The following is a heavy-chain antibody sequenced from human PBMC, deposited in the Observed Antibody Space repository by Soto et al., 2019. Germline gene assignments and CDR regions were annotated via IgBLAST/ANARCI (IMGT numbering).Heavy chain of an antibody. V-gene: IGHV4-59*01. J-gene: IGHJ6*02. CDR3: ARHGFYSSSSEDYYYYGMDV. CDR2: IYYSGST. D-gene: IGHD6-6*01. CDR1: GGSISSYY. Sequence: SETLSLTCTVSGGSISSYYWSWIRQPPGKGLEWIGYIYYSGSTNYNPSLKSRVTISVDTSKNQFSLKLSSVTAADTAVYYCARHGFYSSSSEDYYYYGMDVWGQGTTVT.